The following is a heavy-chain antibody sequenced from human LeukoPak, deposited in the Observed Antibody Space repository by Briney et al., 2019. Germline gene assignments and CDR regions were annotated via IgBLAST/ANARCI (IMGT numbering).Heavy chain of an antibody. Sequence: GGSLRLSCAASGFTFSSYAMHWVRQAPGKGLEWVAVISYDGSNKYYADSVKGRFTISRDNSKNTLYLQMNSLRAEDTAVYYCARDPRRMYSSSWYLTWGQGTLVTVSS. J-gene: IGHJ4*02. D-gene: IGHD6-13*01. CDR1: GFTFSSYA. CDR2: ISYDGSNK. CDR3: ARDPRRMYSSSWYLT. V-gene: IGHV3-30-3*01.